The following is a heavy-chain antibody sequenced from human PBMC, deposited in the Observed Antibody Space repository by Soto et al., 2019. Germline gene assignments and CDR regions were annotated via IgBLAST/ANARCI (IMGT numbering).Heavy chain of an antibody. J-gene: IGHJ6*02. CDR3: AREGAVGGRATTPIPYYGTDV. Sequence: ASVKVSCKASGYTFTSYGISWERQAPGQGLEWMGWISAYNGNTNYAQKLQVRVTMTTDTSPITAYMDLRSLRSDDTAVYYCAREGAVGGRATTPIPYYGTDVWGQGTTVTV. CDR1: GYTFTSYG. D-gene: IGHD6-19*01. CDR2: ISAYNGNT. V-gene: IGHV1-18*01.